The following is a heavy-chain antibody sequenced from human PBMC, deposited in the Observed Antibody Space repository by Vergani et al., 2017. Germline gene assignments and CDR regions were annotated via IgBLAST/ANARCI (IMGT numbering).Heavy chain of an antibody. Sequence: QVQLQESGPGLVKTSETLTLTCDVSDSSIMTNPYWGWFRQSPGKGLEWIGCIHHSGDTHYNSSLKSRVSISMVSSSKFSLSLTSVTAADTAIYYCARQRCSGGFFPSSYLLGMHVWGHGTTGTVSS. CDR3: ARQRCSGGFFPSSYLLGMHV. J-gene: IGHJ6*02. CDR1: DSSIMTNPY. CDR2: IHHSGDT. D-gene: IGHD3-10*02. V-gene: IGHV4-38-2*01.